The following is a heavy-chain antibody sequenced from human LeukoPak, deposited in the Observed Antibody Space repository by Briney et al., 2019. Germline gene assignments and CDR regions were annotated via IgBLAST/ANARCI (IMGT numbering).Heavy chain of an antibody. CDR1: GGSFSSYY. Sequence: ASETLSLTCTASGGSFSSYYWSWIRQPPGKGLEWIGEINHSGSTNYNPSLKSRVTISVDTSKNQFSLKLSSVTAADTAVYYCARLHYGGNYGYYYYYMDVWGKGTTVTISS. CDR3: ARLHYGGNYGYYYYYMDV. D-gene: IGHD4-23*01. V-gene: IGHV4-34*01. CDR2: INHSGST. J-gene: IGHJ6*03.